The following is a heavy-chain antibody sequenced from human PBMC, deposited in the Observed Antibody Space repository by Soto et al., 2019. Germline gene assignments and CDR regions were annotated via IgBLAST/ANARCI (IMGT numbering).Heavy chain of an antibody. J-gene: IGHJ4*02. CDR1: GFSLSTSGVG. Sequence: QITLKESGPTLVRPTQTLTLTCAFSGFSLSTSGVGVGWIRQPPGKALEWLAVIYWDDSKHYSPSLRSRLTITKDTSKNQVVRTMTNMDPMDTGTYYGAHKGTEDWPLAYWGQGTLVTVSS. D-gene: IGHD1-1*01. CDR3: AHKGTEDWPLAY. CDR2: IYWDDSK. V-gene: IGHV2-5*02.